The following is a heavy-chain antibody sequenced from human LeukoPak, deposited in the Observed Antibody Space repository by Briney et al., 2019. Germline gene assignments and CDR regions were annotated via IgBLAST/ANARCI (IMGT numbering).Heavy chain of an antibody. J-gene: IGHJ4*02. CDR1: GFTFSSYD. Sequence: GGSLRLSCAASGFTFSSYDMSWVRRAPGRGLEWVSAIGGGGTPYYADSVKGRFTISRDNSKNTLYLQMNSLRAEDTAVYYCAKDDHGGSGWRDYFDQWGQGTLVTASS. CDR3: AKDDHGGSGWRDYFDQ. D-gene: IGHD6-19*01. CDR2: IGGGGTP. V-gene: IGHV3-23*01.